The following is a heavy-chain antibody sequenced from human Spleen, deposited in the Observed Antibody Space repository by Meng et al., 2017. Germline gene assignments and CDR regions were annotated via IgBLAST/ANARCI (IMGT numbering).Heavy chain of an antibody. CDR1: GFTFSGHW. Sequence: VQLVESGGGLVQPGGSLGFSCAVCGFTFSGHWMHWVRQAPGKGLVWVSRINTDGSTTTYADSVKGRFTISRDNAKNTLYLQMNSLRAEDTAVYYCTNDRLNHWGQGTLVTVSS. CDR2: INTDGSTT. J-gene: IGHJ1*01. D-gene: IGHD1-1*01. V-gene: IGHV3-74*02. CDR3: TNDRLNH.